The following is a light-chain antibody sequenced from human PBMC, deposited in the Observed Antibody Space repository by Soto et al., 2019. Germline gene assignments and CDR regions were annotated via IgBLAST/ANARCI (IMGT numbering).Light chain of an antibody. V-gene: IGKV3-20*01. J-gene: IGKJ4*01. CDR3: QQYGISPFT. CDR2: GAS. CDR1: QFVSSTY. Sequence: EVVLTQSQGTLSLSPGARVTLSCRASQFVSSTYLAWYQQRPGQAPRLLIYGASSRATGIPDRFSGGGSETDFTLTISRLESEDSAVYYCQQYGISPFTFGGGTKVDIK.